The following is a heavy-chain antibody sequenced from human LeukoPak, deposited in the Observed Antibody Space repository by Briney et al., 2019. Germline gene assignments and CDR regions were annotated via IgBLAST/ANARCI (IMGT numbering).Heavy chain of an antibody. CDR2: ISISGGAT. CDR3: ASTFGLGAF. V-gene: IGHV3-23*01. D-gene: IGHD3/OR15-3a*01. CDR1: GFSFNSFA. J-gene: IGHJ4*02. Sequence: PGGSLRLSCAASGFSFNSFAMSWVRQAPGKGLEWVSAISISGGATFYSDSVKGRFTVSRDNSKNTLYLQMNSLRAEDTAVYYCASTFGLGAFWGQGTLVTVSS.